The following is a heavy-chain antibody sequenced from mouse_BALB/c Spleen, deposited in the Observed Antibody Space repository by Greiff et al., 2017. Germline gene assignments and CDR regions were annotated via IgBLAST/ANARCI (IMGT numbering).Heavy chain of an antibody. Sequence: VQLQESGPGLVAPSQSLSITCTVSGFSLTSYGVHWVRQPPGKGLEWLGVIWAGGSTNYNSALMSRLSISKDNSKSQVFLKMNSLQTDDTAMYYCARIYDGYYDAMDYWGQGTSVTVSS. V-gene: IGHV2-9*02. D-gene: IGHD2-3*01. J-gene: IGHJ4*01. CDR3: ARIYDGYYDAMDY. CDR2: IWAGGST. CDR1: GFSLTSYG.